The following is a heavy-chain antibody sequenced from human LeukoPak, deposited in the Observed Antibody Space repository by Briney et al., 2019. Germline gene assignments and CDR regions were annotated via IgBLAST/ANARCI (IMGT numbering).Heavy chain of an antibody. CDR1: GGSISSGDYY. CDR3: ARPYYYDSRIDP. J-gene: IGHJ5*02. V-gene: IGHV4-30-4*01. D-gene: IGHD3-22*01. Sequence: PSETLSLTCTVSGGSISSGDYYWSWIRQPPGKGLEWVGYIYYSGSSYYNPSLNSRVTISVATSKNQFSLTLNSVTAADTAVYYCARPYYYDSRIDPWGQGTLVTVSS. CDR2: IYYSGSS.